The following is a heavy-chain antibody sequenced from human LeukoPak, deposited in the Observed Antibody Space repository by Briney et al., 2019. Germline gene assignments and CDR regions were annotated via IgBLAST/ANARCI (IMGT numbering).Heavy chain of an antibody. J-gene: IGHJ4*02. CDR2: LYSGGGT. CDR3: ARDRGFN. V-gene: IGHV3-66*01. CDR1: GFTVSSNH. D-gene: IGHD3-10*01. Sequence: TGGSLRLSCAASGFTVSSNHMSWVRQAPGKGLEWVSVLYSGGGTYYADSVKGRFTISRDNSKNTLCLQMKSLRVEDTAVYYCARDRGFNWGQGTLVTVSS.